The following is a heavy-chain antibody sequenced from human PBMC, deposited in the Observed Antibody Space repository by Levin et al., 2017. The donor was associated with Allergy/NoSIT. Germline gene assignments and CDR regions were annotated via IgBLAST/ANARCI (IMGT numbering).Heavy chain of an antibody. CDR2: IYTTGST. Sequence: PSETLSLTCTVSGGSISSASYYWGWIRQPAGKGLEWIGRIYTTGSTNYNPSLKGRVTISADTSKNQFSLKLSSVTAADTAVYYCARLLANYDREWLVPDWGQGTLVTVSS. V-gene: IGHV4-61*02. CDR1: GGSISSASYY. J-gene: IGHJ4*02. D-gene: IGHD6-19*01. CDR3: ARLLANYDREWLVPD.